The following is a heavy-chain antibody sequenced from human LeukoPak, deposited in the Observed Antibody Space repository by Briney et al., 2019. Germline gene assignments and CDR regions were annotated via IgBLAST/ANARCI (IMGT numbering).Heavy chain of an antibody. V-gene: IGHV3-72*01. CDR1: GFTFSDHY. CDR2: TRNKANSYTT. D-gene: IGHD3-22*01. J-gene: IGHJ4*02. Sequence: GGSLRLSCAASGFTFSDHYMDWVRQAPGKGLEWVGRTRNKANSYTTEYAASVKGRFTISRDDSKNPLYLQMNSLKTEDTAVYYCARDSSGYYSWGQGTLVTVSS. CDR3: ARDSSGYYS.